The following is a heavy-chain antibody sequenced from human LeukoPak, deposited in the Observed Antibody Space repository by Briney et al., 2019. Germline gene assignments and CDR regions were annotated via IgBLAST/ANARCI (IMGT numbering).Heavy chain of an antibody. V-gene: IGHV3-30-3*01. CDR3: ARDLTHYFDY. Sequence: PGGSLRLSCAASGFTFSSYAMHWVRQAPGKGLEWVAVISYDGSNKYYADSVKGRFTISRDNSKNTMYLQMNSLRVEDTAVYYCARDLTHYFDYWGQGTLVTVSS. CDR2: ISYDGSNK. J-gene: IGHJ4*02. CDR1: GFTFSSYA.